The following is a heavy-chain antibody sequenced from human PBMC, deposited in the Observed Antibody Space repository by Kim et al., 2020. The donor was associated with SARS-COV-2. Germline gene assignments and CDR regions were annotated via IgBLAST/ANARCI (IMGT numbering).Heavy chain of an antibody. CDR2: ISAYNGNT. D-gene: IGHD2-15*01. V-gene: IGHV1-18*01. CDR1: GYTFTSYG. Sequence: ASVKVSCKASGYTFTSYGISWVRQAPGQGLEWMGWISAYNGNTNYAQKLQGRVTMTTDTSTSTAYMELRSLRSDDTAVYYCATESRSGSGSPADDYWGQGTLVTVSS. CDR3: ATESRSGSGSPADDY. J-gene: IGHJ4*02.